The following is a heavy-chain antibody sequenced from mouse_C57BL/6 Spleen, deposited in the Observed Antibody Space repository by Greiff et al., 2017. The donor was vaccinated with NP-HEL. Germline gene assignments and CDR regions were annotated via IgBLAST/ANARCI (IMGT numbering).Heavy chain of an antibody. D-gene: IGHD1-1*01. J-gene: IGHJ4*01. Sequence: QVQLHQPGAELVKPGASVKLSCKASGYTFTSYWMHWVKQRPGRGLEWIGRIDPNSGGTKYNEKFKSKATLTVDKPSSTAYMQLSSLTSEDSAVYYCARRGLSGSSYSYAMDYWGQGTSVTVSS. CDR1: GYTFTSYW. CDR3: ARRGLSGSSYSYAMDY. V-gene: IGHV1-72*01. CDR2: IDPNSGGT.